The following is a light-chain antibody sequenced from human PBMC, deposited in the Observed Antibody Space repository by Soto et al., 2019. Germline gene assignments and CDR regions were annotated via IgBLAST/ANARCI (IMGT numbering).Light chain of an antibody. CDR2: DAS. CDR1: QSVSNY. V-gene: IGKV3-20*01. CDR3: QQYGSSPA. Sequence: EIVLTQSPGTQSLSPGERATLSCRASQSVSNYLAWYQQKPGQAPRLLIYDASNRATDIPARFSGSGSGTDSTLTISRLEPEDFAVYYCQQYGSSPAFGGGTKVDIK. J-gene: IGKJ4*01.